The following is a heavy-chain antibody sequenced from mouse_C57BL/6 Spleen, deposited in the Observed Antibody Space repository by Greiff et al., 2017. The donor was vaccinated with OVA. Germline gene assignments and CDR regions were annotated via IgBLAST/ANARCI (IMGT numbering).Heavy chain of an antibody. Sequence: VHLVESGAELARPGASVKLSCKASGYTFTSYGISWVKQRTGQGLEWIGEIYPRSGNTYYNEKFKGKATLTADKSSSTAYMELRSLTSEDSAVYFCARRLLYGSSPHYYAMDYWGQGTSVTVSS. CDR3: ARRLLYGSSPHYYAMDY. J-gene: IGHJ4*01. CDR1: GYTFTSYG. V-gene: IGHV1-81*01. D-gene: IGHD1-1*01. CDR2: IYPRSGNT.